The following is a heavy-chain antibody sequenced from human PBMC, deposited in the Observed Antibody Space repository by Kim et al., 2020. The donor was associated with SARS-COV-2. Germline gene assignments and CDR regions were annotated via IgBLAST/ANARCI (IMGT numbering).Heavy chain of an antibody. CDR1: GFTFGDYA. V-gene: IGHV3-49*03. CDR3: TRNDFWSGYYTDFDY. J-gene: IGHJ4*02. CDR2: IRSKAYGGTT. Sequence: GGSLRLSCTASGFTFGDYAMSWFRQAPGKGLEWVGFIRSKAYGGTTEYAASVKGRFTISRDDSKSIAYLQMNSLKTEDTAVYYCTRNDFWSGYYTDFDYWGQGTLVTVSS. D-gene: IGHD3-3*01.